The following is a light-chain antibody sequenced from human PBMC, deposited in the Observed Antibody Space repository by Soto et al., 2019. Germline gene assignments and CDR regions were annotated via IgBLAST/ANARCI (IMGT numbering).Light chain of an antibody. CDR1: SSDVGRYNF. V-gene: IGLV2-14*01. CDR2: EVS. J-gene: IGLJ3*02. Sequence: QSLLTQAASVSGSPGQSITISCTGTSSDVGRYNFVSWYQQHPGKAPKLMIYEVSNRPSGVSNRFSGSKSGNTASLIISGLQAEDEAYYYRSSYTSTSTPVFGGGTQLTVL. CDR3: SSYTSTSTPV.